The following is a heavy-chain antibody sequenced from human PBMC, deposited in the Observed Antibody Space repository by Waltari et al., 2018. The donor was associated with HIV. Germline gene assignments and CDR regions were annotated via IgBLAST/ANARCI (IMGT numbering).Heavy chain of an antibody. D-gene: IGHD1-26*01. J-gene: IGHJ2*01. CDR2: IYYSGRS. Sequence: QLQLQESGPGLVKPLETLSLTCTVSGGSISNSNYFWGWIRQPPGKGLEWIGRIYYSGRSYYNPSLKSRVTISVDTSKNQFSLKLSSVTATDTAVYYCARHALRVGASYWYFDLWGRGTLVTVSS. CDR3: ARHALRVGASYWYFDL. CDR1: GGSISNSNYF. V-gene: IGHV4-39*01.